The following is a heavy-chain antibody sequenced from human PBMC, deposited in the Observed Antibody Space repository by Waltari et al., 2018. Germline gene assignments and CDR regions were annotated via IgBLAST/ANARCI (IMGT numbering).Heavy chain of an antibody. CDR2: SSARAATT. J-gene: IGHJ4*02. V-gene: IGHV3-23*01. D-gene: IGHD2-15*01. CDR1: YA. CDR3: VRCCSGSCYGGLDY. Sequence: YAMNWVREEIRKGLEWVAGSSARAATTWNADSVRGRITISRDNVGNRLYREMDGLRADDTAICYSVRCCSGSCYGGLDYWGRGTLVTASS.